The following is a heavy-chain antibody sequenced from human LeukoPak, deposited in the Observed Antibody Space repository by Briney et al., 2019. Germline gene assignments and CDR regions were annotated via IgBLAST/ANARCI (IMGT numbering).Heavy chain of an antibody. CDR3: ARFPGIAAAGDY. D-gene: IGHD6-13*01. CDR1: SGSFSGYY. V-gene: IGHV4-34*01. CDR2: INHSGST. Sequence: SETLSLTCAVYSGSFSGYYWSWIRQPPGKGREWIGEINHSGSTNYNPSLKSRVTISVDTSKNQFSLKLSFVTAADTAVYYCARFPGIAAAGDYWGQGTLVAVSS. J-gene: IGHJ4*02.